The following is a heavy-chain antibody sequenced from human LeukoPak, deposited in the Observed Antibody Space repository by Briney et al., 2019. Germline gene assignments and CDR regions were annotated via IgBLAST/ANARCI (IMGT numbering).Heavy chain of an antibody. Sequence: GGSLRLSCAASGFTFSSYAMSWVRQAPGKGLEWVSAISGSGGSTYYADSVKGRFTISRDNSKNTLYLQMNSLRAEDTAVYYCAKSKDVVPAAISFDYWGQGTLVTVSS. CDR2: ISGSGGST. CDR1: GFTFSSYA. D-gene: IGHD2-2*02. J-gene: IGHJ4*02. V-gene: IGHV3-23*01. CDR3: AKSKDVVPAAISFDY.